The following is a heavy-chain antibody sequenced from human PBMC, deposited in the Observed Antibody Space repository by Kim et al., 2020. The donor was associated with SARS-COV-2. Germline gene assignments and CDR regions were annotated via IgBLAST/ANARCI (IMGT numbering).Heavy chain of an antibody. J-gene: IGHJ3*02. D-gene: IGHD3-10*01. CDR3: ARVSPYDLWFGEINTFDI. V-gene: IGHV3-30-3*01. Sequence: GGSLRLSCAASGFTFSSYAMHWVRQAPGKGLEWVAVISYDGSNKYYADSVKGRFTISRDNSKNTLYLQMNSLRAEDTAVYYCARVSPYDLWFGEINTFDIWGQGTMVTVSS. CDR2: ISYDGSNK. CDR1: GFTFSSYA.